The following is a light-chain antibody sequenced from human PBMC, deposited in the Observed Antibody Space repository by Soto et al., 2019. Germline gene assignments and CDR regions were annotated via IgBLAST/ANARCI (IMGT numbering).Light chain of an antibody. J-gene: IGLJ3*02. V-gene: IGLV2-8*01. CDR3: TAYAGTNIWV. Sequence: QSALTQPPSASGSPGQSVTISCTGTSSDVGGYNYVSWYQQYPGKAPKLMISEVSKRPSGVPDRFSGSKSGKTASLTVSGRQPEDEADYYGTAYAGTNIWVFGGGTKLTVL. CDR2: EVS. CDR1: SSDVGGYNY.